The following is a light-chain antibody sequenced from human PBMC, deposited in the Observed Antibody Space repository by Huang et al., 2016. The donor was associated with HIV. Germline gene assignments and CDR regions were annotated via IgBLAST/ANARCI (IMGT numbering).Light chain of an antibody. CDR1: QSVTNN. Sequence: EIVMTQSPATLSVSPGERVTLSCRASQSVTNNLAWYQQKPGQAPSLLIYGASTRATGFPARFSGSGSGTDFTLTISSLQSEDFGLYFCQQYSNWPPLTFGQGTRLEIK. V-gene: IGKV3-15*01. J-gene: IGKJ5*01. CDR3: QQYSNWPPLT. CDR2: GAS.